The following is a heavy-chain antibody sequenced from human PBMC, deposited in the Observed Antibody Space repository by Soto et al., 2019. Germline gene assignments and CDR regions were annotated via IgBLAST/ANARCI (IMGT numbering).Heavy chain of an antibody. Sequence: QVQLVESGGGVVQLGRSLRLSCAASGFTFSSYGMHWVRQAPGKGLEWVAVISYDGSNKYYADSVKGRFTISRDNSKNTLYLQMNSLRAEDTAVYYCAKDARITGTVHTWGQGTLVTVSS. CDR3: AKDARITGTVHT. CDR2: ISYDGSNK. J-gene: IGHJ5*02. D-gene: IGHD1-20*01. V-gene: IGHV3-30*18. CDR1: GFTFSSYG.